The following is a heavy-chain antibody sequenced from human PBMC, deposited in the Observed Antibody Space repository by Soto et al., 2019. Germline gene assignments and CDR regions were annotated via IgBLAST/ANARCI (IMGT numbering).Heavy chain of an antibody. CDR1: GGSFSGYY. Sequence: SETLSFTCAVYGGSFSGYYLSWIRQPPGKGLEWIGEINHSGSTNYNPSLKSRVTISVDTSKNQFSLKLSSVTAADTAVYYCARDLNRFDPWGQGTLVTVSS. J-gene: IGHJ5*02. V-gene: IGHV4-34*01. CDR3: ARDLNRFDP. CDR2: INHSGST.